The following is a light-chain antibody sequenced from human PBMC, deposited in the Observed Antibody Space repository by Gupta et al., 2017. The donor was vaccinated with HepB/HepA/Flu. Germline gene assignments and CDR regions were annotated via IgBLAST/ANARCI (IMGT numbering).Light chain of an antibody. V-gene: IGKV1-39*01. CDR3: QHTDSPPIT. CDR2: MAS. CDR1: QKRDRY. Sequence: DIQITQSPSSLSASVGDRITITCRASQKRDRYLNWFQQRPGKAPKLLIYMASTLQTGVPSRISGTGSGTDFTLTISRVQPEDFATYCCQHTDSPPITFGRGTKVEIK. J-gene: IGKJ4*01.